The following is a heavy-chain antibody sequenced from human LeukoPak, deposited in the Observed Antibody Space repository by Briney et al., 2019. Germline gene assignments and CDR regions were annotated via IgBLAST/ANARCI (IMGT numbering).Heavy chain of an antibody. CDR3: AKVKALDAVASYFDY. CDR1: GFVFSTYA. J-gene: IGHJ4*02. V-gene: IGHV3-23*01. Sequence: HPGGSLRLSCAASGFVFSTYAMVWVRQAPGKGLEGVSAISSSGDTTYYADSVKGQFTISRDNSKNTLDLQMSSLRAEDTAMYHCAKVKALDAVASYFDYWGQGTLVTVSS. D-gene: IGHD2-8*01. CDR2: ISSSGDTT.